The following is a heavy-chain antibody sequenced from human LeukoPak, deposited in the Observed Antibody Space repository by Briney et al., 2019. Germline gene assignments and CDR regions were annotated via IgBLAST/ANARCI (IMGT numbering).Heavy chain of an antibody. D-gene: IGHD2-2*01. Sequence: GGSLRLSCAASGFTFSSYAMGWVRQAPGKGLEWVSAIGGSGGSTYYEDSVKSRFTISRDNYNNTLYLQMNSLIAEDTDVYYCAKDHVRGRVVPAAMGYWGQGTLVTVSS. J-gene: IGHJ4*02. CDR2: IGGSGGST. CDR1: GFTFSSYA. CDR3: AKDHVRGRVVPAAMGY. V-gene: IGHV3-23*01.